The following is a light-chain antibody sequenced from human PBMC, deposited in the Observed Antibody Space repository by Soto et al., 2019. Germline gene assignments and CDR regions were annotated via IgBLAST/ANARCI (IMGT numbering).Light chain of an antibody. V-gene: IGKV3-11*01. CDR3: QQRFNWPPWT. CDR1: QSVNNQ. J-gene: IGKJ1*01. Sequence: EIVLTQSPSTLSLSPGDRSTLSCRASQSVNNQLAWYQQKPGQAPRLLIYDASNRASGIPARFRGSGSGTDFTLTISSLEPEDFAVYYCQQRFNWPPWTFGQGTKVDIK. CDR2: DAS.